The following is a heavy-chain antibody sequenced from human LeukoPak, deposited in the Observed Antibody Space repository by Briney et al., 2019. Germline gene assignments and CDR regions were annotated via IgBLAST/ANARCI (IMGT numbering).Heavy chain of an antibody. CDR2: IYPGDSDT. CDR1: GYSFTSYW. D-gene: IGHD3-3*01. Sequence: GGALKISCKGSGYSFTSYWIGWVRQMAGKGLEWMGIIYPGDSDTRYSPSFQGQVTISADKSISTAYLQWSSLKASDTAMYYCARLSIFGVVIIGNWFDPWGQGTLVTVSS. J-gene: IGHJ5*02. V-gene: IGHV5-51*01. CDR3: ARLSIFGVVIIGNWFDP.